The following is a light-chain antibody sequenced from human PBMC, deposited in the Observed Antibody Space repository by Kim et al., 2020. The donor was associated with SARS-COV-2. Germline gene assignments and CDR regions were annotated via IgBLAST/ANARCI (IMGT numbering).Light chain of an antibody. CDR2: RNN. CDR3: AAWDDSLSGWV. V-gene: IGLV1-47*01. CDR1: SSNIGSNY. Sequence: GQRVTSSCSGSSSNIGSNYVYWYQQLPGPAPTLLIYRNNQRPSGVPDRFSGSKSGTSASLAISGLRSEDEADYYCAAWDDSLSGWVFGGGTQLTVL. J-gene: IGLJ3*02.